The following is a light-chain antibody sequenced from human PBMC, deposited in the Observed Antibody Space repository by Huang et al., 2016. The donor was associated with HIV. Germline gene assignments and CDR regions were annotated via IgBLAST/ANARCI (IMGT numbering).Light chain of an antibody. CDR1: QGISNY. CDR2: AAS. Sequence: DIQMTQSPSSLSASVGDRVPITCRASQGISNYLAWYQQKPGKVPRLLIYAASTLQSVVPSRFSGSRSGRDFSLTIGSLQPEDVATYYCQKYDSAPLTFGGGTKVEI. CDR3: QKYDSAPLT. J-gene: IGKJ4*01. V-gene: IGKV1-27*01.